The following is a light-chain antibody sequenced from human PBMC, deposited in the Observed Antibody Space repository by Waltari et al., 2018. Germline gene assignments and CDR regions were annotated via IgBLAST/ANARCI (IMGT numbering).Light chain of an antibody. Sequence: QSALTQPASVSGSPGQSVTITCTGALGTSNLVSWYQQLPGTVPKLILYHSSERPSGTSISCSGSRSGNTASRTISGLQSEDEADYYCCSNNEGHTHVFGTGTRVTVL. CDR2: HSS. CDR1: LGTSNL. J-gene: IGLJ1*01. V-gene: IGLV2-23*01. CDR3: CSNNEGHTHV.